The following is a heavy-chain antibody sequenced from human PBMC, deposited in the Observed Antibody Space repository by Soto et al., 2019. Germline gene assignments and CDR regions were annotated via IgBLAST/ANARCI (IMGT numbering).Heavy chain of an antibody. CDR1: GDSISISSYY. J-gene: IGHJ1*01. CDR2: LYDSGST. D-gene: IGHD3-3*01. Sequence: SETLSLTCSVSGDSISISSYYWGWTRQPPGKGLEWTASLYDSGSTYYNPSLKSRATISVDKSNNQFSLKFNSATPPDTPVYYCARLDRFLEYFNHWGQGTLVTVSS. V-gene: IGHV4-39*01. CDR3: ARLDRFLEYFNH.